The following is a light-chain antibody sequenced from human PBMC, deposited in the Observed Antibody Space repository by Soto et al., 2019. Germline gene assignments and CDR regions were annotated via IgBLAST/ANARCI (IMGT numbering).Light chain of an antibody. CDR3: QQSYNLPR. J-gene: IGKJ4*01. CDR2: GAS. CDR1: QSVSSN. Sequence: EIVTTKSPATLSVSKGERATLPCRASQSVSSNLAWYQQKPGQAPRLLIYGASPRATGIPARFSGSGSGTEFTLTISCLQSDDFAVYYCQQSYNLPRLGGGA. V-gene: IGKV3-15*01.